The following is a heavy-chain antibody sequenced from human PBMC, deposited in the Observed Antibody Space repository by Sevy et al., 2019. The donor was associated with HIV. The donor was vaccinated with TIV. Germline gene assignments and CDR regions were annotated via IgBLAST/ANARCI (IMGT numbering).Heavy chain of an antibody. CDR1: GYTFTFYG. Sequence: ASVKVSCKGSGYTFTFYGMSWGRQAPGQGLEWIGWIDTNNGNTKYGLKFQDRVTMTTDTSTTTAYLEVRSLRPDDTAFYYCARGKLAKDYNWFDPWGQGTQVTVSS. V-gene: IGHV1-18*04. J-gene: IGHJ5*02. CDR3: ARGKLAKDYNWFDP. D-gene: IGHD1-1*01. CDR2: IDTNNGNT.